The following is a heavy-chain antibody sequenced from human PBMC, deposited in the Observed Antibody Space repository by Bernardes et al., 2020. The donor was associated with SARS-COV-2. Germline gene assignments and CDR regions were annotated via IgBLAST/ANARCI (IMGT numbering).Heavy chain of an antibody. CDR3: ARGGGEYCSGGSCYGAWFDP. Sequence: SETLSLTCTVSGGSISSYYWSWIRQPAGKGLEWIGRIYTSGSTNYNPSLKSRVTMSVDTSKNQFSLKLSSVTAADTAVYYCARGGGEYCSGGSCYGAWFDPWGLGTLVTVSS. D-gene: IGHD2-15*01. V-gene: IGHV4-4*07. CDR2: IYTSGST. CDR1: GGSISSYY. J-gene: IGHJ5*02.